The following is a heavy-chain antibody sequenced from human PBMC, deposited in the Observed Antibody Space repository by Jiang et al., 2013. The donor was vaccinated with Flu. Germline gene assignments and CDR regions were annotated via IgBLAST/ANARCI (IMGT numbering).Heavy chain of an antibody. J-gene: IGHJ5*02. CDR1: SAHY. V-gene: IGHV4-59*11. CDR3: ARARNDYGDSRSGIDT. Sequence: SAHYWNWIRQAPRKGLEWIGEIYHSGNTNYNSSLKSRVTISVDTSKKQFSLNLTSVTAADTAMYYCARARNDYGDSRSGIDTWGQGTLVTVS. D-gene: IGHD4-17*01. CDR2: IYHSGNT.